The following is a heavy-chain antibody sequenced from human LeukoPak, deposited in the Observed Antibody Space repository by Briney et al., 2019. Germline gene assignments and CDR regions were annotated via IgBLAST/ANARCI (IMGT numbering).Heavy chain of an antibody. Sequence: GRSLRLSCAASGFTFSSYAMHWVRQAPGKGLEWVAVISYDGSNKYYADSVKGRFTISRDNSKSTLYLQMNSLRAEDTAVYYCGRRFDYWGQGTLVTVSS. CDR2: ISYDGSNK. J-gene: IGHJ4*02. CDR3: GRRFDY. CDR1: GFTFSSYA. V-gene: IGHV3-30-3*01.